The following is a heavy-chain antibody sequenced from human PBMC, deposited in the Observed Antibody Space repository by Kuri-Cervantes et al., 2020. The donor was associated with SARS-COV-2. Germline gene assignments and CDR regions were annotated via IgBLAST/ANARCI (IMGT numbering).Heavy chain of an antibody. V-gene: IGHV4-59*12. Sequence: SETLSLTCTVSGGSISSYYWSWIRQPPGKGLEWIGYIYYSGSTNYNPSLKSRVTISVDTSKNQFSLKLSSVTAAGTAVYYCARVKGIVLIDWFDPRGQGTLVTVSS. CDR1: GGSISSYY. CDR2: IYYSGST. D-gene: IGHD2-8*01. J-gene: IGHJ5*02. CDR3: ARVKGIVLIDWFDP.